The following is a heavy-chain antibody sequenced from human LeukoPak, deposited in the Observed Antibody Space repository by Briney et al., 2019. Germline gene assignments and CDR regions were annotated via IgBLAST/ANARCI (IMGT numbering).Heavy chain of an antibody. V-gene: IGHV3-23*01. Sequence: PGRSLRLSCAASGFTFDDYAMHWVRQAPGKGLEWVSAISGSGGSTYYADSVKGRFTISRDNSKNTLYLQMNSLRAEDTAVYYCAKDLYSSSWYTVYDIWGQGTMVTVSS. CDR2: ISGSGGST. J-gene: IGHJ3*02. CDR3: AKDLYSSSWYTVYDI. CDR1: GFTFDDYA. D-gene: IGHD6-13*01.